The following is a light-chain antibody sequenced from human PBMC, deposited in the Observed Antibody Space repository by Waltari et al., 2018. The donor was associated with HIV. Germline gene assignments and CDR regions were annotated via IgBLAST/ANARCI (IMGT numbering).Light chain of an antibody. CDR2: KDT. V-gene: IGLV3-25*03. J-gene: IGLJ1*01. Sequence: SYELTQPPSVSVSPGQTARITCPGDALPTQYVYWYQQKPGQAPVLVIYKDTERPSGIPERFSGSSSGTTVTLTISGVQAEDEADYYCHSADGSATYVFGTGTKVTVL. CDR3: HSADGSATYV. CDR1: ALPTQY.